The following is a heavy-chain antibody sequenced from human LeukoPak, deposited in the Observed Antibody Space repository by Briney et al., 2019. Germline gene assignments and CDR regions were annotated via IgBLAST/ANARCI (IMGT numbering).Heavy chain of an antibody. CDR3: ARRYYYDSSGYYWALDY. CDR1: GYSFTSYW. Sequence: GESLKISCKGSGYSFTSYWIGWVRQMPGKGLEWMGIIYPGDSDTRYSPSFQGQVTISADKSICTAYLQWSSLKASDTAMYYCARRYYYDSSGYYWALDYWGQGTLVTVSS. D-gene: IGHD3-22*01. J-gene: IGHJ4*02. CDR2: IYPGDSDT. V-gene: IGHV5-51*01.